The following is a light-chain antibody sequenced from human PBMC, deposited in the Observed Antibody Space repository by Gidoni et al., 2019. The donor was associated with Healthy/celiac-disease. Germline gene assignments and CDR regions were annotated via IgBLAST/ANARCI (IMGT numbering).Light chain of an antibody. CDR3: GTWDSSLSAGV. CDR2: ENN. Sequence: QSVLTQPPSVSAAPGHKVTISCSGSSSNIGNNYGSWYQQLPGTSPKLLIYENNKRPSGSPDRFSGSKSGTSATLGITGLQTGDEADYYCGTWDSSLSAGVFGGGTKLTVL. V-gene: IGLV1-51*02. CDR1: SSNIGNNY. J-gene: IGLJ2*01.